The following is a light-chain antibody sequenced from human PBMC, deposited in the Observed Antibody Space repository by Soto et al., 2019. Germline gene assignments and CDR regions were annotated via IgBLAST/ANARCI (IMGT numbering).Light chain of an antibody. CDR3: QQYNKWPLT. CDR2: AAS. V-gene: IGKV3-15*01. CDR1: LFIANH. J-gene: IGKJ3*01. Sequence: EIVVTQSPATLSLSPGERVTFSCTASLFIANHLAWYQHKPGQSPRLLIHAASTGAPGVPARFSGSWSGAEFTLTISSLKSEDFAVYYCQQYNKWPLTFGPGTKVDIK.